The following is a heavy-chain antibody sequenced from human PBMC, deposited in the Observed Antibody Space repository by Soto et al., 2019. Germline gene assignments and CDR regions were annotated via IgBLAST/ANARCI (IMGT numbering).Heavy chain of an antibody. D-gene: IGHD3-10*01. CDR1: GYTFTSYY. J-gene: IGHJ4*02. CDR2: INPNGGST. Sequence: QVQLVQSGAEVRNPGASVTVSCRASGYTFTSYYIHWLRQAPGQGLECMAIINPNGGSTNYAQRFQGRVTVTRDTSTSIVYMELSSLRSEDTAVYYCSRGLGSGDYWGQGTLVTVSS. V-gene: IGHV1-46*03. CDR3: SRGLGSGDY.